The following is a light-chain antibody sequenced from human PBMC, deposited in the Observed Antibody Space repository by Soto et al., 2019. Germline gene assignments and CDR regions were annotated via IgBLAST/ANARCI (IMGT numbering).Light chain of an antibody. Sequence: EIVLTQSPATLSLSPGERPTLSCRASQSVSSYLAWYQQKPGQAPRLLIYDASNRATGIPARFSGSGSGTDFTLTISSLEPKDFAVYYCQQRSNWPRTFGQGTKVEIK. J-gene: IGKJ1*01. V-gene: IGKV3-11*01. CDR3: QQRSNWPRT. CDR2: DAS. CDR1: QSVSSY.